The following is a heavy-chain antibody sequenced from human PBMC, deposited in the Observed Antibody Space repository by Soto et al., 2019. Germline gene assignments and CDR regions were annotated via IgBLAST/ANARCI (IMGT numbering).Heavy chain of an antibody. CDR1: GFSFSIAW. V-gene: IGHV3-15*01. Sequence: PGGSLRLSCTASGFSFSIAWMTWVRQAPGKGLEWLGRVKSRSSGGTVDYAAPVKGRFTISRDDSKNTVILQMNSLKMEDTAVYYCVADVAEVGKGELDYWGRGALVTVSS. J-gene: IGHJ4*02. CDR2: VKSRSSGGTV. CDR3: VADVAEVGKGELDY. D-gene: IGHD3-16*01.